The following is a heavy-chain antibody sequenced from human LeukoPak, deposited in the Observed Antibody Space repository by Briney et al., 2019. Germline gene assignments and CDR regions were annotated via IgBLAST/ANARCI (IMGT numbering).Heavy chain of an antibody. V-gene: IGHV3-23*01. J-gene: IGHJ4*02. CDR1: GFSFSNYA. D-gene: IGHD3-22*01. CDR3: ARSAYYDASGYYREYYFDY. CDR2: ISGSGGST. Sequence: GGSLRLSCVSSGFSFSNYAMSWVRQAPGKGLEWVSSISGSGGSTHYADSVKGRFTISRDKTKNTLYLQMNSLRAEDTAVYYCARSAYYDASGYYREYYFDYWGQGTLVTVSS.